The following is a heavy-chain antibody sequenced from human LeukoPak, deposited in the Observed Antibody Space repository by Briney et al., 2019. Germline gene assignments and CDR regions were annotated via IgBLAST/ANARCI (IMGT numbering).Heavy chain of an antibody. J-gene: IGHJ4*02. CDR1: GGSFSGYY. D-gene: IGHD3/OR15-3a*01. V-gene: IGHV4-34*01. CDR3: ARVPHYYFGYGYFDT. CDR2: IDQNGTT. Sequence: SETLSLTCVVNGGSFSGYYWRWIRQPPGKGLEWIGEIDQNGTTNYNPSLKSLVAISIDTSKKQFSLTLTSMTAADTAVHYCARVPHYYFGYGYFDTWGQGTRVTVSS.